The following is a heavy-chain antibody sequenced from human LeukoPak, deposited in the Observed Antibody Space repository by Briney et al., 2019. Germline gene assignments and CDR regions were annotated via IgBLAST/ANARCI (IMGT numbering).Heavy chain of an antibody. J-gene: IGHJ4*02. Sequence: GGSLRLSCAASGLTFSSYAMSWVRQAPGKGLEWVSAISGSGGSTYYADSVKGRFTISRHNSKNTLYLQMNSLRAEDTAVYYCARDFGLHFDYWGQGTLVTASS. V-gene: IGHV3-23*01. CDR2: ISGSGGST. CDR3: ARDFGLHFDY. CDR1: GLTFSSYA. D-gene: IGHD3-3*01.